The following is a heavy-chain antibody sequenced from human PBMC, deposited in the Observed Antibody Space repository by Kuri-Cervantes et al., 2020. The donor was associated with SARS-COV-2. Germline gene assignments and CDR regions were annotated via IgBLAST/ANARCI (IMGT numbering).Heavy chain of an antibody. V-gene: IGHV3-9*01. J-gene: IGHJ6*02. CDR1: GFTFDDYA. CDR3: ARGYCSSTSCPPYYYYGMDV. Sequence: SLKISCAASGFTFDDYAMHWVRQAPGKGLEWVSGISWNSGSIGYADSVKGRFTISRDNAKNSLYLQMNSLRDEDTAVYYCARGYCSSTSCPPYYYYGMDVWGQGTTVTVSS. CDR2: ISWNSGSI. D-gene: IGHD2-2*01.